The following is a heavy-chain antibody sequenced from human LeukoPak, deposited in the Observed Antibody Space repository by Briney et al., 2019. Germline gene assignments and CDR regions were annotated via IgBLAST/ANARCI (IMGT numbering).Heavy chain of an antibody. V-gene: IGHV4-59*08. J-gene: IGHJ4*02. Sequence: SETLSLTCTVSGGSISSYYWSWIRQPTGKGLEWIGYIYYSGSTNYNPSLKSRVTISVDTSKNQFSLKLSSVTAADTAVYYCARHSSSWYTDYWGQGTLVTVSS. CDR1: GGSISSYY. CDR2: IYYSGST. CDR3: ARHSSSWYTDY. D-gene: IGHD6-13*01.